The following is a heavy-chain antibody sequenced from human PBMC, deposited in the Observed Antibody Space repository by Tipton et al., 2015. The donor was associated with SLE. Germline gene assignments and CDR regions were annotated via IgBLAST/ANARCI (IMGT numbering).Heavy chain of an antibody. CDR3: ARDRSNFDWLSYGMDV. CDR1: GGSISSYY. V-gene: IGHV4-4*07. Sequence: TLSLTCTVSGGSISSYYWSWIRQPAGKGLEWIGRIYTSGSTNYNPSLKSRVTMSVDTSKNQFSLKLSSVTAADTAVYYCARDRSNFDWLSYGMDVWGQGTTVTVSS. D-gene: IGHD3-9*01. CDR2: IYTSGST. J-gene: IGHJ6*02.